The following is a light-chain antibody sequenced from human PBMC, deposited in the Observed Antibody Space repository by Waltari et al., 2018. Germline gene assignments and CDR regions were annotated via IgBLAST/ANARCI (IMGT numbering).Light chain of an antibody. V-gene: IGKV1-39*01. Sequence: DIQMTQSPSSLSASVGDRVTITCRESQSISSYLNWYQQKPGKAPKLLIYAASNLQSGVPSRFSGSGSGTDFTLTISSLQPEDFATYYCQQSYSTLWTFGQGTKVEIK. CDR3: QQSYSTLWT. CDR1: QSISSY. CDR2: AAS. J-gene: IGKJ1*01.